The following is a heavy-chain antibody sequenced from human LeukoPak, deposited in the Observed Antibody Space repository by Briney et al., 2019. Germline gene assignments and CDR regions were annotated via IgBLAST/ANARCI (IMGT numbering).Heavy chain of an antibody. D-gene: IGHD3-10*01. Sequence: SETLSLTCTVSGGSISSGGYYWSWIRQHPGKGLEWIGYIYYSGSTYYNPSLKSRVTISVDTSKNQFSLKLSSVTTADTAVYYCASLYGSGSPRPDYWGQGTLVTVSS. CDR2: IYYSGST. CDR3: ASLYGSGSPRPDY. CDR1: GGSISSGGYY. V-gene: IGHV4-31*03. J-gene: IGHJ4*02.